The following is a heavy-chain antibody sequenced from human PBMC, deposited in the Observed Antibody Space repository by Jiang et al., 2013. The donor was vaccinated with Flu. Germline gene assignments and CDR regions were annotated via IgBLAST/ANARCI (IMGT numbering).Heavy chain of an antibody. D-gene: IGHD4-17*01. V-gene: IGHV5-51*01. CDR2: IYPGDSDT. CDR1: GYSFTSYW. Sequence: SLKISCKGSGYSFTSYWIGWVRQMPGKGLEWMGIIYPGDSDTRYSPSFQGQVTISADKSISTAYLQWSSLKASDTAMYYCARPHDYGDYGWVIWGQGTMVTVSS. CDR3: ARPHDYGDYGWVI. J-gene: IGHJ3*02.